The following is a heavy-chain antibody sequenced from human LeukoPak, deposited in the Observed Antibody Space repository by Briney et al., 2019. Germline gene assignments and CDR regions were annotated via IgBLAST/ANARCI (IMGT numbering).Heavy chain of an antibody. CDR1: GFTFSSYG. J-gene: IGHJ6*03. D-gene: IGHD5-18*01. Sequence: GGSLRLSCAASGFTFSSYGMHWVRQAPGKGLEWVAFIRYDGSNKYYADSVKGRFTISRDNSKNTLYLQMNSLRAEDTAVYYCARCGYSYGRYYYYMDVWGKGTTVTISS. CDR3: ARCGYSYGRYYYYMDV. V-gene: IGHV3-30*02. CDR2: IRYDGSNK.